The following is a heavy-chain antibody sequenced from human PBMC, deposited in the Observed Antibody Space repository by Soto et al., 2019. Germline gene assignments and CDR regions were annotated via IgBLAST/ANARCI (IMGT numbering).Heavy chain of an antibody. V-gene: IGHV1-69*13. CDR2: IIPIFGTA. CDR1: GGTFSSYA. J-gene: IGHJ6*02. Sequence: GASVKVSCKASGGTFSSYAISWVRQAPGQGLEWMGGIIPIFGTANYAQKFQGRVTITADESTSTAYMELSSLRSEDTAVYYCARDQQGLHYYYGMDVWGQGTTVTVSS. CDR3: ARDQQGLHYYYGMDV.